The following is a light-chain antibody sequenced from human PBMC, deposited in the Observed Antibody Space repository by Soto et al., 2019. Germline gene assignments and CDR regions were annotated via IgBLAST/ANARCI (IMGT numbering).Light chain of an antibody. V-gene: IGKV3-20*01. CDR1: QSVSSN. Sequence: EIAMTQSPATLSVSPGERATLSCRASQSVSSNLAWYQQKPGQAPRLLIYGASSRATGIPDRFSGSGSGTDFTLTISRLEPEDFAVYYCQQCGTSPWTFGQGTKVDIK. J-gene: IGKJ1*01. CDR3: QQCGTSPWT. CDR2: GAS.